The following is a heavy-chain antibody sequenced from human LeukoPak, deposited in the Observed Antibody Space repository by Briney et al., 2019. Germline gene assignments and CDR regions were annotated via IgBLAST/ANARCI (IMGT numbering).Heavy chain of an antibody. Sequence: GGSLRLSCAASGFTFSSYAMSWVRQAPGRGLECVSAISGSGDSTYYADPVKGRFTISRDNAKNSLYLQMNSLRAEDTAVYYCARDWQYGSGSYYNGLDYWGQGTLVTVSS. V-gene: IGHV3-23*01. CDR3: ARDWQYGSGSYYNGLDY. J-gene: IGHJ4*02. D-gene: IGHD3-10*01. CDR1: GFTFSSYA. CDR2: ISGSGDST.